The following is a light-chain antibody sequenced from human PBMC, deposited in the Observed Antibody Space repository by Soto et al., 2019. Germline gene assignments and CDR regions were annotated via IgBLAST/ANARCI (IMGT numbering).Light chain of an antibody. V-gene: IGKV3-15*01. J-gene: IGKJ2*01. Sequence: EIVMTQSPATLSVSPRERATLSCRASQRISSNLAWYQQKPGQAPRLLIYGASTMATGIPERFSCSGSGTEFTLTIRSLQSEDFAVYYCQQYNNWPPAYTFGQGTKVEIK. CDR2: GAS. CDR3: QQYNNWPPAYT. CDR1: QRISSN.